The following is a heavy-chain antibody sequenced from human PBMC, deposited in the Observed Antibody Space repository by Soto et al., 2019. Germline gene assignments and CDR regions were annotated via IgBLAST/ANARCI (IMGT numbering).Heavy chain of an antibody. Sequence: KPSETLSLTCTVSGGSISSGGYYWSWIRQHPGKSLEWIGYIYYSGSTYYNPSLKSRVTISVDASKNQFSLKLSSVTAADTAVYYCARDLSSGWLAYFDYWGQGTLVTVSS. V-gene: IGHV4-31*03. J-gene: IGHJ4*02. CDR2: IYYSGST. D-gene: IGHD6-19*01. CDR1: GGSISSGGYY. CDR3: ARDLSSGWLAYFDY.